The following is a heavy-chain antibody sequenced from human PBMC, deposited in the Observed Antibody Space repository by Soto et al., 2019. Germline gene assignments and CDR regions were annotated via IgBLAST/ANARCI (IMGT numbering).Heavy chain of an antibody. CDR3: ARVEMARHAFDI. J-gene: IGHJ3*02. Sequence: QVQLVQSGAEVKKPGSSVKVSCKASGGTFSSYTISWVRQAPGQGLEWMGRIIPILGIANYAQKFQGRVTITADKSTSTAYMELSSLRSEDTAVYYCARVEMARHAFDIWGQGTMVTVSS. CDR2: IIPILGIA. D-gene: IGHD5-12*01. V-gene: IGHV1-69*02. CDR1: GGTFSSYT.